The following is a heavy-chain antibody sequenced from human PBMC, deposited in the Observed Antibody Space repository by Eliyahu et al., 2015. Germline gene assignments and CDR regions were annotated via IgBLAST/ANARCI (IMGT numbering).Heavy chain of an antibody. D-gene: IGHD5-12*01. CDR1: GGSFSGYY. CDR3: ARGAHSGYDRKVAFDI. V-gene: IGHV4-34*01. Sequence: QVQLQQWGAGLLKPSETLSLTCAVYGGSFSGYYWSWIRQPPGKGLEWIGEINHSGSTNYNPSLKSRVTISVDTSKNQFSLKLSSVTAADTAVYYCARGAHSGYDRKVAFDIWGQGTMVTVSS. J-gene: IGHJ3*02. CDR2: INHSGST.